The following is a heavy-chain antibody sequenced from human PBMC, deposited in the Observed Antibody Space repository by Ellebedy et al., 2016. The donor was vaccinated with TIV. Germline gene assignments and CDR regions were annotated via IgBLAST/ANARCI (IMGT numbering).Heavy chain of an antibody. CDR2: FSGSGVDT. V-gene: IGHV3-23*01. D-gene: IGHD2-21*01. CDR1: GASIRHYY. Sequence: ETLSLTXTVSGASIRHYYLSWTRPRPGTGLEWVSEFSGSGVDTNYADSVKGRFTISRDNSKKTVNLQMRSLRAEATAVYYCALLALAGDSDYWGQGHLVTVSS. CDR3: ALLALAGDSDY. J-gene: IGHJ4*02.